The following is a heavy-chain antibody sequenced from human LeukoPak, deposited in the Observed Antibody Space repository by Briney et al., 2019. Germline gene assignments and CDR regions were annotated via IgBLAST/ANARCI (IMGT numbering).Heavy chain of an antibody. J-gene: IGHJ3*01. D-gene: IGHD1-26*01. V-gene: IGHV3-64D*09. CDR2: ISDSGGST. CDR1: GFPFSSYA. CDR3: AREGVGATDDAFDF. Sequence: GGSLRLSCSASGFPFSSYAMHWVRQAPGKGLEYVSAISDSGGSTYYADSVKGRFTISRDNFKNTLYLQMSSLRAEDTAVYFCAREGVGATDDAFDFWGQGTMVTVSS.